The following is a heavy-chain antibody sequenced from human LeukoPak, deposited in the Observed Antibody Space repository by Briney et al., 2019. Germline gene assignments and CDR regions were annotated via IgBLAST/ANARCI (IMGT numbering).Heavy chain of an antibody. CDR1: GYTFTCYY. D-gene: IGHD6-13*01. CDR3: AREPHSSSWFHYYYYMDV. CDR2: INPNSGGT. V-gene: IGHV1-2*02. Sequence: GASVKVSCKASGYTFTCYYMHWVRQAPGQGLEWMGWINPNSGGTNYAQKFQGRVTMTRDTSISTAYMELSRLRSDDTAVYYCAREPHSSSWFHYYYYMDVWGKGTTVTISS. J-gene: IGHJ6*03.